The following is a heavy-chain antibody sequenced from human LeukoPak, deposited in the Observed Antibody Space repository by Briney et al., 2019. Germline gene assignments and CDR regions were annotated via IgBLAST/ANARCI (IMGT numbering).Heavy chain of an antibody. Sequence: SETLSLTCTVSGGSISSGGYYWSWLRQHPGKGLEWIEYIYYSGSTYYNPSLKSRVTISVDTSKNQFSLKLSSVTAADTAVYYCARGYYGFWSGPSNWFDRWGQGTLVTVSS. CDR1: GGSISSGGYY. V-gene: IGHV4-31*03. CDR3: ARGYYGFWSGPSNWFDR. CDR2: IYYSGST. J-gene: IGHJ5*02. D-gene: IGHD3-3*01.